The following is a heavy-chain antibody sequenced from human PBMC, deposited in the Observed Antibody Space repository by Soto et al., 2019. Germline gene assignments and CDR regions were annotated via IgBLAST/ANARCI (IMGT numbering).Heavy chain of an antibody. J-gene: IGHJ4*02. CDR2: IDWDDDK. CDR3: ARTQYGYCSGGSCYDY. V-gene: IGHV2-70*04. Sequence: SCPTLVNPTQTLTLTCTFSGFSLSTSGMRXSWIRQPPGKALEWLARIDWDDDKFYSTSLKTRLTISKYTSKNQVVLIMTNMDPVDTATYYCARTQYGYCSGGSCYDYWGQGTLVTVSS. CDR1: GFSLSTSGMR. D-gene: IGHD2-15*01.